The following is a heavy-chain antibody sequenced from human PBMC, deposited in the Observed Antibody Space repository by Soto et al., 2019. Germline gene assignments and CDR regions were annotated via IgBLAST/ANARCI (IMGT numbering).Heavy chain of an antibody. CDR2: IYWDDDK. V-gene: IGHV2-5*02. CDR1: GFSLSTSGVG. CDR3: AHSSIAARPGIAVAGPFFDY. J-gene: IGHJ4*02. D-gene: IGHD6-19*01. Sequence: SGPTLVNPTQTLTLTCTFSGFSLSTSGVGVGWIPQPPGKALEWLALIYWDDDKRYSPSLKSRLTITKDTSKNQVVPTMTNMDPVDTATYYCAHSSIAARPGIAVAGPFFDYWGQGTQVTVSS.